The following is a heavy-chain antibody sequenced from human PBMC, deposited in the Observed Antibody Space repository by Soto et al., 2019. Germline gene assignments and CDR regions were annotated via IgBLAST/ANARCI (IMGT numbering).Heavy chain of an antibody. CDR1: GYTFSNYW. V-gene: IGHV5-51*01. J-gene: IGHJ6*02. Sequence: GESLKISCKGSGYTFSNYWIGWVRQMPGKGLEWMGIIYPGDSDTRYRPSFQGQVTISVDKSISTAYLQWSSLKASDTAMYYCERHQDYYAMDVWGQVNTVTVSS. CDR3: ERHQDYYAMDV. CDR2: IYPGDSDT.